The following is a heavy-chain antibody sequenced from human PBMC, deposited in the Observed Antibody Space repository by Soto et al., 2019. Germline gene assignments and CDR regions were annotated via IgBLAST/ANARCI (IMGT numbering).Heavy chain of an antibody. J-gene: IGHJ4*02. CDR2: ISYDGSNK. CDR1: GFTFSSYG. D-gene: IGHD2-21*02. CDR3: AKDSRIVVVTAPYDY. Sequence: QVQLVESGGGVVQPGRSLRLSCAASGFTFSSYGMHWVRQAPGKGLEWVAVISYDGSNKYYADSVKGRFTISRDNSKNTLYLQMNSLRAEDMAVYYCAKDSRIVVVTAPYDYWGQGTLVTVSS. V-gene: IGHV3-30*18.